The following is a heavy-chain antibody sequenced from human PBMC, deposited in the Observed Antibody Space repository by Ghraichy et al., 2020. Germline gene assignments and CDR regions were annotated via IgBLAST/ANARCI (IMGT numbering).Heavy chain of an antibody. Sequence: LSLTCAASGFSFSNAWMHWVRQAPGKGLVWVSRIYSDGSGAIYADSVRGRFTIFRDNAKSTVYLQMDSLRDDDTAVHYCARDVAYSFHHWGQGTLVTVSS. CDR2: IYSDGSGA. CDR3: ARDVAYSFHH. CDR1: GFSFSNAW. D-gene: IGHD2-15*01. J-gene: IGHJ1*01. V-gene: IGHV3-74*01.